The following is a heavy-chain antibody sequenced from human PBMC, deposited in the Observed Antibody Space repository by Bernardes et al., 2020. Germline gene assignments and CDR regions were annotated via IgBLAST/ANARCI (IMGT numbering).Heavy chain of an antibody. Sequence: SETLSLTCAVYGGSFSGYYWSWIRQPPGKGLEWIGEINHSGSTNYNPSLKSRVTISVDTSKNQFSLKLSSVTAADTAVYYCASAYYDFWSGYANYYYGMDVWGKGTTVTVSS. D-gene: IGHD3-3*01. CDR2: INHSGST. CDR1: GGSFSGYY. V-gene: IGHV4-34*01. J-gene: IGHJ6*04. CDR3: ASAYYDFWSGYANYYYGMDV.